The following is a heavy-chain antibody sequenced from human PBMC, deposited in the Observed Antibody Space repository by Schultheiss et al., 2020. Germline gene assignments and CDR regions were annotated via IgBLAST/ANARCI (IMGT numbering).Heavy chain of an antibody. J-gene: IGHJ5*02. CDR1: GFTFSSYG. CDR2: IWYDGSNK. D-gene: IGHD2-15*01. V-gene: IGHV3-33*01. Sequence: GESLKITCAASGFTFSSYGMHWVRQAPGKGLEWVAVIWYDGSNKYYADSVKGRFTISRDNSKNTLYLQMNSLRAEDTAVYYCARNIVVVPIADNWFDPWGQGPLVTVSS. CDR3: ARNIVVVPIADNWFDP.